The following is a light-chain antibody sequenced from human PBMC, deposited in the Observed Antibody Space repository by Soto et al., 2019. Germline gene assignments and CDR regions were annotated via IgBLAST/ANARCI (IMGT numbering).Light chain of an antibody. Sequence: EIVLTQSPATLSLSPGESATLSCRASQSINTYLAWFRQRPGQAPRLLIYDASNKATGIPARISGSGSGTDFTLTISSLQPEDFATYYCQQFNNYPHNFGQGTRLEIK. J-gene: IGKJ5*01. CDR1: QSINTY. CDR2: DAS. V-gene: IGKV3-11*01. CDR3: QQFNNYPHN.